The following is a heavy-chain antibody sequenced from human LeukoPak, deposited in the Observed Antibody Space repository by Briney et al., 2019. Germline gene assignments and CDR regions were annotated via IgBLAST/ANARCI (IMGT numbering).Heavy chain of an antibody. CDR1: GVSISDYY. J-gene: IGHJ6*02. Sequence: SETLSLTCTVSGVSISDYYRRWIRQTPGKGLEWIGDIHNSGSTNYNPSLKSRVTISVDTSKNQFSLKLSSVTAADTAVYYCARPSRQVGPYYGMDVWGQGTTVTVSS. V-gene: IGHV4-4*09. CDR3: ARPSRQVGPYYGMDV. D-gene: IGHD1-26*01. CDR2: IHNSGST.